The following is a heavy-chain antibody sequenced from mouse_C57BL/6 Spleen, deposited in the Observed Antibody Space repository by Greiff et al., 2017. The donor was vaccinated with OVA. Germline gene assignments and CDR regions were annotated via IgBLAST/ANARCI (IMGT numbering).Heavy chain of an antibody. V-gene: IGHV5-4*01. CDR3: ARDFTRESYFDY. D-gene: IGHD3-1*01. CDR1: GFTFSSYA. CDR2: ISDGGSYT. J-gene: IGHJ2*01. Sequence: EVMLVESGGGLVKPGGSLKLSCAASGFTFSSYAMSWVRQTPEKRLEWVATISDGGSYTYYPDNVKGRFTISRDNAKNNLYLQMSHLKSEDTAMYYCARDFTRESYFDYWGQGTTLTVSS.